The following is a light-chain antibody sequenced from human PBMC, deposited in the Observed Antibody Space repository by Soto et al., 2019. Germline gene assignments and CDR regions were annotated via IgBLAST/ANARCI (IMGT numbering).Light chain of an antibody. Sequence: EIVLTQSPGTLSLSPGERATLSCRASQSVSSSYLAWYQQKPGQAPRLLIYGASSRATGIPDRFSGSGSGTDFTLTSSRVEPEDFAVYYCQHYGSLVLTFGGGTKVEIK. J-gene: IGKJ4*01. CDR3: QHYGSLVLT. V-gene: IGKV3-20*01. CDR1: QSVSSSY. CDR2: GAS.